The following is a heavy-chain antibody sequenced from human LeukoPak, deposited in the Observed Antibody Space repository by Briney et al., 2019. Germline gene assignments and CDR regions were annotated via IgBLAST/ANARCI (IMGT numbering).Heavy chain of an antibody. CDR3: AGSMVRGVIKLDY. J-gene: IGHJ4*02. CDR1: GYSISSGYY. Sequence: SETLYLTCAVSGYSISSGYYWGWIRQPPGKGLEWIGSIYHSGSTYYNPSLKSRVTISVDTSKNQFSLKLSSVTAADTAVYYCAGSMVRGVIKLDYWGQGTLVTVSS. V-gene: IGHV4-38-2*01. D-gene: IGHD3-10*01. CDR2: IYHSGST.